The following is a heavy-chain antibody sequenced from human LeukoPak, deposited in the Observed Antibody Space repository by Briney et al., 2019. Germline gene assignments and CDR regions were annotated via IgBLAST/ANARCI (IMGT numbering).Heavy chain of an antibody. D-gene: IGHD5-18*01. J-gene: IGHJ4*02. V-gene: IGHV1-2*02. CDR3: ARVAQGPSYGFFVDY. CDR1: GYTFTGYY. Sequence: ASVKVSCKASGYTFTGYYMHWVRQAPGQGLEWMGLINPNSGGTQAAQNFQGRVTMTRDTSISTAYMDLSSLRSDDTAVYYCARVAQGPSYGFFVDYWGQGTLITVSS. CDR2: INPNSGGT.